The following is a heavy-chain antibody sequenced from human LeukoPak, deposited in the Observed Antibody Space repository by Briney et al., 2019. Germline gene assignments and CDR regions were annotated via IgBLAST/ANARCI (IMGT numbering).Heavy chain of an antibody. D-gene: IGHD3-3*01. CDR1: GYTFTGYD. CDR3: ARGPSWSGYSQPYYFDY. J-gene: IGHJ4*02. CDR2: MNPNSGNT. V-gene: IGHV1-8*03. Sequence: GASVKVSCKASGYTFTGYDINWVRQAAGQGLEWMGWMNPNSGNTGYAQKFQGRVTITRNTSISTAYMELSSLRSEDTAVYSCARGPSWSGYSQPYYFDYWGQGTLVTVSS.